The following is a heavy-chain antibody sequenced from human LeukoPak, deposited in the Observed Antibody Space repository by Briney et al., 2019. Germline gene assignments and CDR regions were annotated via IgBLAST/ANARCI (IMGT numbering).Heavy chain of an antibody. V-gene: IGHV4-59*08. J-gene: IGHJ4*02. Sequence: PSETLSLTCTVSGGSISSYYWSWIQQPPGKGLEWIGYIYYSGSTNYNPSLKSRVTISVDTSKNQFSLKLSSVTAADTAVYYCARHFGYCSSTSCYNYFDYWGQGTLVTVSS. CDR1: GGSISSYY. CDR3: ARHFGYCSSTSCYNYFDY. CDR2: IYYSGST. D-gene: IGHD2-2*02.